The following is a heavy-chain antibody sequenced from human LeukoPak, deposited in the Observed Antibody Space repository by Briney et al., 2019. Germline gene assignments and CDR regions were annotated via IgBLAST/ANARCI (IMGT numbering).Heavy chain of an antibody. CDR2: ISGSGGST. J-gene: IGHJ4*02. CDR1: GFTFSSYA. D-gene: IGHD1-26*01. CDR3: AKSRGESRGASNY. Sequence: GGSLRLSCAASGFTFSSYAMTWVRQAPGKGLEWVSGISGSGGSTYYADSVKGRFTISRDNSKNTLYLQMNSLRGEDTAVYFCAKSRGESRGASNYWGQGTLVTVSS. V-gene: IGHV3-23*01.